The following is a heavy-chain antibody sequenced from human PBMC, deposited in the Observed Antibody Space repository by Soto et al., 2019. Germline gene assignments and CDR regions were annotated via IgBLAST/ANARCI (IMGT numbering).Heavy chain of an antibody. CDR1: GFTFSSYA. V-gene: IGHV3-30-3*01. CDR3: ARGVRP. Sequence: GGSLRLSCAASGFTFSSYAMHWVRQAPGKGLEWVAVISYDGSNKYYADSVKGRFTISRDNSKNTLYLQMNSLRAEDTAVYYCARGVRPWGQGTLVTVSS. J-gene: IGHJ4*02. CDR2: ISYDGSNK.